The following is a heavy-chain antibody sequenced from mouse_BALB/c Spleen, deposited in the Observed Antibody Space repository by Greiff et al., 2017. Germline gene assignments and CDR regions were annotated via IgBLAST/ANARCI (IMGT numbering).Heavy chain of an antibody. V-gene: IGHV1S132*01. CDR1: GYTFTSYW. D-gene: IGHD2-2*01. CDR3: ARRGYDVNYFDY. J-gene: IGHJ2*01. Sequence: QVHVKQSGAELVKPGASVKLSCKTSGYTFTSYWIQWVKQRPGQGLGWIGEIFPGTGTTYYNEKFKGKATLTIDTSSSTAYMQLSSLTSEDSAVYFCARRGYDVNYFDYWGQGTTLTVSS. CDR2: IFPGTGTT.